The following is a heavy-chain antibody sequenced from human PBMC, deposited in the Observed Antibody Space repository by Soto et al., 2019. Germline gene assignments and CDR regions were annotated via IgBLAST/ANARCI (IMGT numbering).Heavy chain of an antibody. D-gene: IGHD2-21*02. CDR2: INAGNGNT. V-gene: IGHV1-3*01. CDR3: ARSIVVVTALDY. Sequence: GASVKVSCKASGYTFTSYAMHWGRQAPGQRLEWMGWINAGNGNTKYSQKFQGRVTITRDTSASTAYMELSSLRSEDTAVYYCARSIVVVTALDYWGQGTLVTVS. J-gene: IGHJ4*02. CDR1: GYTFTSYA.